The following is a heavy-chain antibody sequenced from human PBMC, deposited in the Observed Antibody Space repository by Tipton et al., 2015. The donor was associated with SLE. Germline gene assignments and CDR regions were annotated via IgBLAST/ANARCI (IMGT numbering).Heavy chain of an antibody. CDR2: ISYDGSNK. Sequence: RSLRLSCAPSGFTFSNYDIHWVRQAPGKGLEWVAVISYDGSNKYYADSVKGRFSISRDNSKNTLYLQMNSLRAEDTAVYYCTRAWGSGAFDIWGQGTMVTVSS. V-gene: IGHV3-30-3*01. CDR1: GFTFSNYD. CDR3: TRAWGSGAFDI. D-gene: IGHD7-27*01. J-gene: IGHJ3*02.